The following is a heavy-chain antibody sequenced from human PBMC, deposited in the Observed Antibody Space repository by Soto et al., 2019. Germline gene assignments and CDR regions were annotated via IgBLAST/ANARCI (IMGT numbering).Heavy chain of an antibody. CDR2: IYYSGST. Sequence: SETLSLTCTVSGGSISSYYWSWIRQPPGKGLEWIGYIYYSGSTNYNPSLKSRVTISVDTSKNQFSLKLSSVTAADTAVYYCARVGANNWFDPWGQGTLVTVSS. J-gene: IGHJ5*02. D-gene: IGHD3-16*01. CDR1: GGSISSYY. V-gene: IGHV4-59*01. CDR3: ARVGANNWFDP.